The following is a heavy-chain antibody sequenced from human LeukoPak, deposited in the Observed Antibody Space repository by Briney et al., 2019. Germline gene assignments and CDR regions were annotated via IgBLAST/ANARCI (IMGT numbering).Heavy chain of an antibody. CDR3: AKSPITMVRGVIIDLDY. CDR2: ISYDGSNK. Sequence: GGSLRLFCTASGFTFGDYAMSWVRQAPGKGLEWVAVISYDGSNKYYADSVKGRFTISRDNSKNTLYLQMNSLRAEDTAVYYCAKSPITMVRGVIIDLDYWGQGTLVTVSS. CDR1: GFTFGDYA. D-gene: IGHD3-10*01. J-gene: IGHJ4*02. V-gene: IGHV3-30*18.